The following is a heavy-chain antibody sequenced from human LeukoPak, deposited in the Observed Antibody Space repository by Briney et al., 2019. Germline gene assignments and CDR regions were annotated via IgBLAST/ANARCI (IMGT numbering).Heavy chain of an antibody. V-gene: IGHV3-23*01. Sequence: GGSLRLSCAASGFTFSSYAMSWVRQAPGKGLEWVSAISGSGGSTYYADSVKGRFTISRDNSKNTLYLQMNSLRAEDTAVYYCAIGKQWLTQYYFDYWGQGTLVTVSS. CDR2: ISGSGGST. CDR3: AIGKQWLTQYYFDY. J-gene: IGHJ4*02. CDR1: GFTFSSYA. D-gene: IGHD6-19*01.